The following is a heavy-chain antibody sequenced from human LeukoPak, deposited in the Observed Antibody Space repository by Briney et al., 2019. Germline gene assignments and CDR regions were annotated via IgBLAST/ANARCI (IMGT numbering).Heavy chain of an antibody. CDR2: IDGDGRST. V-gene: IGHV3-74*01. CDR1: GFTFSSYW. Sequence: GGSLRLSCAASGFTFSSYWMHWVRQAPGKGLMWVSRIDGDGRSTTYADSVKGRFTISRDNAKNTLYLQMNSLRAEDTAVYYCARVVIGGSRSFEYWGQGTLVTVSS. D-gene: IGHD2-2*01. CDR3: ARVVIGGSRSFEY. J-gene: IGHJ4*02.